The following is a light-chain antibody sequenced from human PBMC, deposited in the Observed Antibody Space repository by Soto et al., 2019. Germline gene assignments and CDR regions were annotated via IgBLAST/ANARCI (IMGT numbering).Light chain of an antibody. CDR2: GAS. CDR1: QSVSNNY. J-gene: IGKJ4*01. Sequence: EIVLTQSPATLSLCQGERATLSCLASQSVSNNYLAWYQQKPGQAPRLLIYGASNRATGIPDRFSGSGSGTDFTLTISSLQSEDFAVYYCQQRSSWPLTFGGGTKVDIK. CDR3: QQRSSWPLT. V-gene: IGKV3D-20*02.